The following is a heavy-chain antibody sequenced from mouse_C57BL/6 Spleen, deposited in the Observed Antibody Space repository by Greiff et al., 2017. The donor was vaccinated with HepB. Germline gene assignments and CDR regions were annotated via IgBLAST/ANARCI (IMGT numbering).Heavy chain of an antibody. V-gene: IGHV1-4*01. J-gene: IGHJ1*03. D-gene: IGHD1-1*01. CDR3: AGATVVAKGYFDF. CDR1: GYTFTSYT. Sequence: VQLQQSGAELARPGASVKMSCKASGYTFTSYTMHWVKQRPGQGLEWIGYINPSSGYTKYNQKFKDKATLTADKSSSTAYMQLSSLTSEDSAVYYCAGATVVAKGYFDFWGTGTTVTVSS. CDR2: INPSSGYT.